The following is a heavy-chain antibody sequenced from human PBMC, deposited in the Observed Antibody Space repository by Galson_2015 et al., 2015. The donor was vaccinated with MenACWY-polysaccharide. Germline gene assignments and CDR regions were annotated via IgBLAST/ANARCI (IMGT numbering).Heavy chain of an antibody. J-gene: IGHJ5*02. CDR1: GFNFNIHT. CDR3: VRDGGGGNGWYWFDL. D-gene: IGHD6-19*01. CDR2: ISSDGDDK. Sequence: SLRLSCAAAGFNFNIHTMHWVRQAPGKGLEWVALISSDGDDKYYADSVKGRFTISRDNHKNMVFLEMNSLRAEDTAVYYCVRDGGGGNGWYWFDLWGQGTRVTVSP. V-gene: IGHV3-30-3*01.